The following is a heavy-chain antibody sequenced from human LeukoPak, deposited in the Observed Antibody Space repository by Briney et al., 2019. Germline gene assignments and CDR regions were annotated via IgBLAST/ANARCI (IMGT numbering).Heavy chain of an antibody. CDR1: GYTLTELS. CDR2: FDPEDGET. V-gene: IGHV1-24*01. D-gene: IGHD5-12*01. Sequence: ASVKVSCKVSGYTLTELSMHWVRQAPGKGLEWMGGFDPEDGETIYAQKFQGRVTVTEDTSTDTAYMELSSLRSEDTAVYYCATAAPHFKEMATSALVYWGQGTLVTVSS. J-gene: IGHJ4*02. CDR3: ATAAPHFKEMATSALVY.